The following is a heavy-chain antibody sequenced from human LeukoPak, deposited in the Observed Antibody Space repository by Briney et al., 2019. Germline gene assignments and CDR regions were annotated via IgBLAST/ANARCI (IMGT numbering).Heavy chain of an antibody. CDR3: EATGVGGY. J-gene: IGHJ4*02. D-gene: IGHD1-26*01. Sequence: GGSLRLACAASGFTFSSYWMHLVRQVPGKGLVWVSRITSDGSSTNYADSVKGRFTISRDNAKNTLYLQMNSLRAEDTAVYYCEATGVGGYWGQGTLVTVSS. CDR2: ITSDGSST. CDR1: GFTFSSYW. V-gene: IGHV3-74*01.